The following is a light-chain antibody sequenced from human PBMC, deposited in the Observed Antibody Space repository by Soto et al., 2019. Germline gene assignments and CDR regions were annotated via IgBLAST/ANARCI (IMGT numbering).Light chain of an antibody. V-gene: IGLV2-14*01. J-gene: IGLJ1*01. CDR2: EVS. CDR3: SSYSISTAYL. Sequence: QSALTQPRSVSVSPGQSITISCTGTSSDVGGYDYVSWYQLHPGKAPKLMVFEVSNRPSGVSYRFSGSKSGNTASLTISGLQAEDEADYFCSSYSISTAYLFGTGTKVTVL. CDR1: SSDVGGYDY.